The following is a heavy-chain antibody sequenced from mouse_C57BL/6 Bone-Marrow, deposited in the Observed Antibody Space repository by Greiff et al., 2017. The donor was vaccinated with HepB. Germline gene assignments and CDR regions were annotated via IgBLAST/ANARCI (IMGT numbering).Heavy chain of an antibody. CDR3: ARQGSSYWYFDV. Sequence: EVNLVESGGGLVQPGGSLKLSCAASGFTFSDYGMAWVRQAPRKGPEWVAFISNLAYSIYYADTVTGRFTISRENAKNTLYLEMSSLRSEDTAMYYCARQGSSYWYFDVWGTGTTVTVSS. CDR2: ISNLAYSI. J-gene: IGHJ1*03. V-gene: IGHV5-15*01. D-gene: IGHD1-1*01. CDR1: GFTFSDYG.